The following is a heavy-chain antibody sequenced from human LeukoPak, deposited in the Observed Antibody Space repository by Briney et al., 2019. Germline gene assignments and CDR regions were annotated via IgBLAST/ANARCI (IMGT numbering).Heavy chain of an antibody. CDR3: ARASDGYNSGPFDY. J-gene: IGHJ4*02. CDR1: GFTVSSNY. D-gene: IGHD5-24*01. CDR2: IYSGGST. Sequence: GGSLRLSCAASGFTVSSNYMSWVRQAPGKGLEWASVIYSGGSTYYADSVKGRFTISRDNSKNTLYLQMNSLRAEDTAVYYCARASDGYNSGPFDYWGQGTLVTVSS. V-gene: IGHV3-53*01.